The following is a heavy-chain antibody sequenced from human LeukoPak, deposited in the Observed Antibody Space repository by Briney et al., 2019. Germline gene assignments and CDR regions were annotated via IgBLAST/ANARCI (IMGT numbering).Heavy chain of an antibody. CDR2: IYNSGST. J-gene: IGHJ4*01. CDR3: ARDMVDCSSTSCYSGSYKV. Sequence: SETLSLTCTVSGGSISSYYWSWIRQPPGKGLEWIGYIYNSGSTNYNPSLKSRVTISVDTSKNQFSLKPSSVTAADTAVYYCARDMVDCSSTSCYSGSYKVWGQGTLVTVSS. D-gene: IGHD2-2*01. V-gene: IGHV4-59*01. CDR1: GGSISSYY.